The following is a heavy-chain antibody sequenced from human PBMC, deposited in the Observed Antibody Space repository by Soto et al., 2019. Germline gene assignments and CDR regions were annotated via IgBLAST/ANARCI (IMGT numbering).Heavy chain of an antibody. Sequence: GGSLRLSCAASGFTFSSYSMNWVRQAPGKGLEWVSSISSSSSYIYYADSVKGRFTISRDNAKNSLYLQMNSLRAEDTAVYYCARDRRECSSTSCYAYNYYYYGMDVWGQGTTVTVSS. CDR3: ARDRRECSSTSCYAYNYYYYGMDV. J-gene: IGHJ6*02. D-gene: IGHD2-2*01. CDR2: ISSSSSYI. CDR1: GFTFSSYS. V-gene: IGHV3-21*01.